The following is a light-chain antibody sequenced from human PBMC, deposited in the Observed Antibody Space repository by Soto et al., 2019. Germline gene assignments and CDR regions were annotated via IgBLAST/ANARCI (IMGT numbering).Light chain of an antibody. CDR2: ANI. V-gene: IGLV1-40*01. J-gene: IGLJ1*01. Sequence: VLTQPPSVSGAPGQRVTISCTGGGSNIGAGYDVHWYQQLPGTAPKLLIFANINRPSGVPDRFSGSKSGTSASLAITGLRAEDEADYYCQSYDSSPSGYVFGTGTKVTV. CDR1: GSNIGAGYD. CDR3: QSYDSSPSGYV.